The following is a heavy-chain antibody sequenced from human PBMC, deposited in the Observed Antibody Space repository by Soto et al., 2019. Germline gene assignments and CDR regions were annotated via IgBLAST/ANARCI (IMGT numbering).Heavy chain of an antibody. J-gene: IGHJ4*02. CDR3: AKDRGFLASRGHFDY. CDR2: ISGSAGST. V-gene: IGHV3-23*01. Sequence: GGSLRLSCAASEFTFSSYAMSWVRQAPGKGLEWVSAISGSAGSTYYADSVKGRFTISRDNSKNTLYLQMNSLRAEDTAVYYCAKDRGFLASRGHFDYWGQGTLVTVSS. CDR1: EFTFSSYA. D-gene: IGHD3-3*01.